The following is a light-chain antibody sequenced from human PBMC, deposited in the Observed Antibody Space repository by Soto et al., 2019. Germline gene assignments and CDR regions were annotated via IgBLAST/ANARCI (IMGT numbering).Light chain of an antibody. CDR2: DVS. Sequence: QSALTQPASVSGSPGQSITISCTGTSSDVGGYNYVSWYQQYPGKVPKLMIYDVSNRPSGISNRFSGSKSGNTASLTISGLQAEDKADYYCSSYTSSSTPVFGTGTKVT. V-gene: IGLV2-14*01. J-gene: IGLJ1*01. CDR1: SSDVGGYNY. CDR3: SSYTSSSTPV.